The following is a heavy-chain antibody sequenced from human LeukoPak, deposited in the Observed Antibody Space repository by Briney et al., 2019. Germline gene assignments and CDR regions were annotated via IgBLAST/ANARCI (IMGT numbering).Heavy chain of an antibody. D-gene: IGHD3-22*01. V-gene: IGHV4-38-2*02. CDR2: IYHSGST. J-gene: IGHJ4*02. Sequence: SETLSLTCTVSGYSISSGYYWGWIRQPPGKGLEWIGSIYHSGSTYYNPSLKSRVTISVDTSKNQFSLKLSSVTAADTAVYYCARDPRRYGYYYDSSGYFDYWGQGTLVTVSS. CDR3: ARDPRRYGYYYDSSGYFDY. CDR1: GYSISSGYY.